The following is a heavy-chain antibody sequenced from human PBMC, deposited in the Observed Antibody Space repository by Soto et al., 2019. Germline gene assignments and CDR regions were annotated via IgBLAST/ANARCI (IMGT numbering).Heavy chain of an antibody. CDR1: GFTFSSYG. J-gene: IGHJ4*02. Sequence: GGSLRLSCAASGFTFSSYGMHWVRQAPGKGLEWVAVISYDGSNKYYADSVKGRFTISRDNSKNTLYLQMNSLRAEDTAVYYCAKAPPTYYDILTGYYDYWGQGTLVTVSS. CDR2: ISYDGSNK. D-gene: IGHD3-9*01. V-gene: IGHV3-30*18. CDR3: AKAPPTYYDILTGYYDY.